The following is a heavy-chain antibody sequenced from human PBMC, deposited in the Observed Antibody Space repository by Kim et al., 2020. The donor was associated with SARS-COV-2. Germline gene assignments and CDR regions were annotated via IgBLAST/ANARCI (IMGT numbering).Heavy chain of an antibody. D-gene: IGHD6-19*01. Sequence: KYYVNSVKGRLTVSRDNAKNSLFLQMNSLRAEDTAVYYCARGSNGATDVWGQGTTVTVSS. CDR2: K. CDR3: ARGSNGATDV. J-gene: IGHJ6*02. V-gene: IGHV3-7*04.